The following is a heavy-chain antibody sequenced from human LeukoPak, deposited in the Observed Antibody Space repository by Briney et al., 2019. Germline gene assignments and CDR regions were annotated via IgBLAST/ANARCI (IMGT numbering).Heavy chain of an antibody. Sequence: GASVKVSCKATGYTVSNYGISWVRQAPGQGLEWMGWISGYNGKTIYARTLQGRVSMTTDTSTTTAYMELRSLRSDDTAVYYCARDHFKDEPWQPAAMVSGYMDVWGKGTTVTVSS. V-gene: IGHV1-18*01. J-gene: IGHJ6*03. CDR2: ISGYNGKT. CDR3: ARDHFKDEPWQPAAMVSGYMDV. CDR1: GYTVSNYG. D-gene: IGHD2-2*01.